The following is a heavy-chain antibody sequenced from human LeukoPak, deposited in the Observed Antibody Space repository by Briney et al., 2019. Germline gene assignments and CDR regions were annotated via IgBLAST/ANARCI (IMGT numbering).Heavy chain of an antibody. CDR3: ARIRDGYNDAYDI. Sequence: ASVKLSCKASGYTFTSYYIHLVRQAPGQGFEWMAIINPSDGSTTNSQKFQGRVTMTMDTSTSTVYMELSGLRSEDTALYYCARIRDGYNDAYDIWGQGTMVTVSS. CDR2: INPSDGST. CDR1: GYTFTSYY. D-gene: IGHD5-24*01. J-gene: IGHJ3*02. V-gene: IGHV1-46*01.